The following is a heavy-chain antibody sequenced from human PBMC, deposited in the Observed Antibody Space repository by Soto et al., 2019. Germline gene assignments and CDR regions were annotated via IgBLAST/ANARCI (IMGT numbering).Heavy chain of an antibody. CDR3: VRSGTARLLRHSWFDT. CDR1: GFTFNTYA. J-gene: IGHJ5*02. D-gene: IGHD2-21*01. CDR2: ITTSSAYI. Sequence: EVQLVESGGGLVKPGGSLRLSCAASGFTFNTYAMNLVRQAPGKGLEWVSSITTSSAYIYYADSLKGRITISRDNAKNSLFLQMNSLRAEDTAVYYCVRSGTARLLRHSWFDTWGQGTLVTVSS. V-gene: IGHV3-21*01.